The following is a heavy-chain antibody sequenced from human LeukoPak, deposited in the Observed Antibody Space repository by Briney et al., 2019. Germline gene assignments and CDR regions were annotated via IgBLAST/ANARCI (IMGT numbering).Heavy chain of an antibody. J-gene: IGHJ4*02. V-gene: IGHV3-30-3*01. CDR1: GFIFSDYA. D-gene: IGHD2-15*01. CDR3: AREGITATFDY. CDR2: TSYDGNKK. Sequence: GGSLRLSCAASGFIFSDYAMHWVRQAPGKGLEWVAVTSYDGNKKYYADSVKGRFSISRGNSKRTLYLQLNSLSPEDTAVYYCAREGITATFDYWGRGALVTAPS.